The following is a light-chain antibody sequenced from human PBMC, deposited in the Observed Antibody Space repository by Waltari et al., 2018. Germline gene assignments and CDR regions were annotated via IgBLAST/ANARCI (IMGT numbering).Light chain of an antibody. CDR2: SAS. J-gene: IGKJ4*01. V-gene: IGKV1-39*01. CDR3: QQTYNAPLT. Sequence: DIQMTQSPSSLSTSVGDRVTITSRASQNIKKCLSWYQQKPGKDPNLLIYSASSLQSGVPSRFSGSGSGTDFTLTIVSLQPEDLATYYWQQTYNAPLTFGGGTKVEIK. CDR1: QNIKKC.